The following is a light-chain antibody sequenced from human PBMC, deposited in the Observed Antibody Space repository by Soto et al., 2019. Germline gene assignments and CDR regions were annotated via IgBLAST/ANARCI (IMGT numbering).Light chain of an antibody. J-gene: IGLJ1*01. CDR1: SSDVGSYNL. V-gene: IGLV2-23*01. CDR3: CSYASSITYV. CDR2: EGS. Sequence: QSVLTQPASVSGSPGQSITTSCTGTSSDVGSYNLVSWHQQHPGKAPKLVIYEGSKRPSGVSNRFSGSKSGNTASLTISGLQAEDEADYYCCSYASSITYVFGTGTKVTVL.